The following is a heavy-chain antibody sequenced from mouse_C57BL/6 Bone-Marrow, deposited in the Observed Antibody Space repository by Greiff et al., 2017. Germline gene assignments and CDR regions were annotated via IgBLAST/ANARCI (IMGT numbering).Heavy chain of an antibody. Sequence: EVKLMESGPGLVKPSQSLSLTCSVTGYSITSGYYWNWIRQFPGNKLEWMGYISYYGSNNYNPSLKNRISITRDTSKNQVFLKLNSVTTEDTATYYCAREPFAYWGQGTLVTVSA. J-gene: IGHJ3*01. CDR2: ISYYGSN. V-gene: IGHV3-6*01. CDR1: GYSITSGYY. CDR3: AREPFAY.